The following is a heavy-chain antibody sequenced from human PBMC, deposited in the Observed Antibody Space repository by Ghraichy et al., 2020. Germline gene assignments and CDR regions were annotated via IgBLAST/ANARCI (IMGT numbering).Heavy chain of an antibody. Sequence: GGSLRLSCTASGFTFGDYAMSWVRQAPGKGLEWVGFIRSKAYGGTTEYAASVKGRFTISRDDSKSIAYLQMNSLKTEDTAVYYCTRHPAWYRDYYYYYMDVWGKGTTVTVSS. CDR1: GFTFGDYA. CDR3: TRHPAWYRDYYYYYMDV. V-gene: IGHV3-49*04. J-gene: IGHJ6*03. D-gene: IGHD6-13*01. CDR2: IRSKAYGGTT.